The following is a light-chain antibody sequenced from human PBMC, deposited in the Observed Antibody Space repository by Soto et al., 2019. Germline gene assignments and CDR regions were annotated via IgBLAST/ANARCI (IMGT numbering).Light chain of an antibody. CDR2: LEGSGSY. V-gene: IGLV4-60*02. Sequence: QLVLTQSSSASASLGSSVKLTCTLRSGHSSYIIAWHQQQPGKAPRYLMKLEGSGSYNKGSGVPDRFSGSSSGADRYLTISNLQFEDEADYYCETWDSNSVVFGGGTKLTVL. CDR1: SGHSSYI. CDR3: ETWDSNSVV. J-gene: IGLJ2*01.